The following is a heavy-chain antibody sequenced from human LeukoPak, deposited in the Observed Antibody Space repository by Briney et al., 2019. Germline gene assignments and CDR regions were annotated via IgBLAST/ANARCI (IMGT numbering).Heavy chain of an antibody. CDR1: GFTFSTYW. Sequence: GGSLRLSCAASGFTFSTYWMSWVRQAPGKGLEWVANIKQDGSEKYYVDSLKGRFTISRDNAKNSLYLQMNSLRVEDMAVYYCARDLGIDYGSVDNWGQGTLVTVSS. CDR3: ARDLGIDYGSVDN. V-gene: IGHV3-7*01. D-gene: IGHD3-10*01. J-gene: IGHJ4*02. CDR2: IKQDGSEK.